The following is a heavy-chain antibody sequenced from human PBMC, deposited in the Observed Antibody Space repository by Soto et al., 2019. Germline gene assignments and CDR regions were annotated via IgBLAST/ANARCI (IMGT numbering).Heavy chain of an antibody. CDR2: SRNRANTYTT. V-gene: IGHV3-72*01. Sequence: EVQLVESGGGLVQPGGSLILSCAASGFIFGDHYMDWVRQAPGKGLEWLGRSRNRANTYTTQYAASVKGRFTISRDDSKYSVFLQLNNLKAEDTAVYYCTREMHYYESSGFDYWGQGTLVTVSS. D-gene: IGHD3-22*01. J-gene: IGHJ4*02. CDR1: GFIFGDHY. CDR3: TREMHYYESSGFDY.